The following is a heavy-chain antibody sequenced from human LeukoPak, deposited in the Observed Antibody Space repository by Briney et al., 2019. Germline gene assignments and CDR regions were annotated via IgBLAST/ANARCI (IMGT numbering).Heavy chain of an antibody. CDR2: ISAYNGNT. D-gene: IGHD3-22*01. CDR3: ARAFRYYYDSSGQYYFDC. Sequence: GASVKVSCKASGYTFTSYGISWVRQAPGQGLEWMRWISAYNGNTNYAQKLQGRVTMTTDTSTSTAYMELRSLRSDDTAVYYCARAFRYYYDSSGQYYFDCWGQGTLVTVSS. CDR1: GYTFTSYG. J-gene: IGHJ4*02. V-gene: IGHV1-18*01.